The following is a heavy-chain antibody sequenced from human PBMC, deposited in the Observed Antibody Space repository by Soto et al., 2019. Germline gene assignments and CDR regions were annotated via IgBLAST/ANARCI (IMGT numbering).Heavy chain of an antibody. CDR3: ARGWHHGGHFGY. V-gene: IGHV3-48*03. J-gene: IGHJ4*02. Sequence: PGGSLRLSCEGSGFTFRNDEMNWVRQSPGKGPEWIAYIQDRGSPTYYADSVKGRFTISRDNAKNSLYLQMTRLTVEDTGVYYCARGWHHGGHFGYWGQGALVTVSS. CDR2: IQDRGSPT. CDR1: GFTFRNDE.